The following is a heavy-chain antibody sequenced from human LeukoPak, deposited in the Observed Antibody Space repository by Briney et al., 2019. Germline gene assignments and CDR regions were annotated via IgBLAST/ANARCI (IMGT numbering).Heavy chain of an antibody. V-gene: IGHV3-48*04. J-gene: IGHJ4*02. CDR1: GVTYSSYC. D-gene: IGHD3-10*01. CDR2: INSLGSTT. Sequence: GGSLRLSCAASGVTYSSYCLSWVRQAPGKGLEWVAYINSLGSTTYYAYSMKGRFTISRNNTNNFLFLLMYVPAAEDTAVYYCARDPDSASGTYYQGHWGQGTVVTVSS. CDR3: ARDPDSASGTYYQGH.